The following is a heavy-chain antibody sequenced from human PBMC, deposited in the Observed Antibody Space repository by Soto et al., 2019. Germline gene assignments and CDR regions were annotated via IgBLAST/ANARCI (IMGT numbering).Heavy chain of an antibody. CDR2: INHSGST. Sequence: QVQLQQWGAGLLKPSETLSLTCAVYGGSFSGYYWSWIRQPPGKGLEWIGEINHSGSTNYNPSLKSLVTISVDTSKNQFSLKLSSVTAADTALYFCARGLIIDYWGQGTLVTVSS. V-gene: IGHV4-34*01. CDR3: ARGLIIDY. D-gene: IGHD3-16*01. J-gene: IGHJ4*02. CDR1: GGSFSGYY.